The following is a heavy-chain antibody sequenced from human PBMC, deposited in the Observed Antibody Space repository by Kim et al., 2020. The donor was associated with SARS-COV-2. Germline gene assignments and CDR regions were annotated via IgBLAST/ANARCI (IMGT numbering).Heavy chain of an antibody. V-gene: IGHV3-74*01. CDR3: ASYRGWGSYRALGY. D-gene: IGHD3-16*02. J-gene: IGHJ4*02. Sequence: ADSLTGRFTSSRDNAKNTLYLQMDSLRVEDEAVYYCASYRGWGSYRALGYWGQGTLVTVSS.